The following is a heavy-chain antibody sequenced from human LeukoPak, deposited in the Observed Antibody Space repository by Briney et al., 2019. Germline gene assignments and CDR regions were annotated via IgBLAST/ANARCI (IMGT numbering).Heavy chain of an antibody. V-gene: IGHV4-38-2*01. D-gene: IGHD1-1*01. CDR2: IYHSGST. Sequence: KPSETLSLTCAVSGYSISSGYYWGWIRQPPGKGLESIGSIYHSGSTYYNPSLKSRVTISVDTSKNQFSLKLSSVTAADTAVYYCARGKVVHLDYYFDYWGQGTLVTVSS. J-gene: IGHJ4*02. CDR3: ARGKVVHLDYYFDY. CDR1: GYSISSGYY.